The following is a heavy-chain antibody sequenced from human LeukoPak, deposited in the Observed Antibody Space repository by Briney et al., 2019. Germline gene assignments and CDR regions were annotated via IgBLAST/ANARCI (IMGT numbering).Heavy chain of an antibody. J-gene: IGHJ3*02. Sequence: PGGPLRLSCAASGFTFSSYSMDWVRQAPGKGLEWISYISSSSSFIYYADSVKDRFTISRDNAKTSLYLQMNSLRAEDTAVYYCARSSGYNYDYDAFDIWGQGTMVTVSS. CDR1: GFTFSSYS. CDR2: ISSSSSFI. D-gene: IGHD5-18*01. V-gene: IGHV3-48*01. CDR3: ARSSGYNYDYDAFDI.